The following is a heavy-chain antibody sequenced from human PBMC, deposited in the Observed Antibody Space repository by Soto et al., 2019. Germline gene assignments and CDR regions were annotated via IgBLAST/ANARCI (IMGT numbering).Heavy chain of an antibody. D-gene: IGHD5-18*01. CDR1: GGTFSSYA. Sequence: SVKVSCKTSGGTFSSYAISWVRQAPGQGLEWMGGIIPIFGTANYAQKFQGRVTITADESTSTAYMELSSLRSEDTAVYYCALFPQIHRGCSYGSCGQGTVVAVSS. CDR3: ALFPQIHRGCSYGS. CDR2: IIPIFGTA. J-gene: IGHJ3*01. V-gene: IGHV1-69*13.